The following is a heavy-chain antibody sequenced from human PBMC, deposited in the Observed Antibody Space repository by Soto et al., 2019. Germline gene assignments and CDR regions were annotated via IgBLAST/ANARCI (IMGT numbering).Heavy chain of an antibody. J-gene: IGHJ6*02. CDR3: ARDNTGTLFADYYYGMDV. V-gene: IGHV1-69*13. Sequence: SVKVSCKASGGTFSSYAISWVRQAPGQGLEWMGGIIPIFGTANYAQKFQGRVTITADESTSTAYMELSSLRSEDTAVYYCARDNTGTLFADYYYGMDVWGQGTTVTVSS. CDR2: IIPIFGTA. D-gene: IGHD1-1*01. CDR1: GGTFSSYA.